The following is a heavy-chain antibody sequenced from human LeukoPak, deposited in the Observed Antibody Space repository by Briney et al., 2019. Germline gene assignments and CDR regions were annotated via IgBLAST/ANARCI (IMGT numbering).Heavy chain of an antibody. Sequence: GGSLRLSCVGSGFTFRSHAMSWVRQAPEKGLEFVSGIYENGGTTYYADSAKGRFSISRDNSKNTLYLQMDSLRGEDTAVYYCAKDFRIGYSAHFDYWGQGALVTVSS. CDR2: IYENGGTT. J-gene: IGHJ4*02. CDR1: GFTFRSHA. V-gene: IGHV3-23*01. D-gene: IGHD2-21*01. CDR3: AKDFRIGYSAHFDY.